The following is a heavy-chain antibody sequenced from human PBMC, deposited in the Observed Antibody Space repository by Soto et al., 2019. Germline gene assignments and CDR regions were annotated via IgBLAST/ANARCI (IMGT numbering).Heavy chain of an antibody. CDR3: ARDGGVYYGSEIHWFAL. J-gene: IGHJ5*02. CDR1: EFTFISHS. V-gene: IGHV3-21*01. D-gene: IGHD3-10*01. Sequence: GRPLRLSCTASEFTFISHSGNCVRQAQGKGLEGVSSISSISRYIYYAYSVKGRFPISRDNAKTSLSLQMNSLRAEDTAVYYCARDGGVYYGSEIHWFALWGQGTLVTVSS. CDR2: ISSISRYI.